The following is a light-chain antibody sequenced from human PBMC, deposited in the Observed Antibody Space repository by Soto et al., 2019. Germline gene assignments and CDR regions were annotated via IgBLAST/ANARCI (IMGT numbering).Light chain of an antibody. CDR3: QQYSVWPLT. V-gene: IGKV3D-15*01. CDR1: QSVSSN. Sequence: EIVLTQSPATLSVSPGERAALSYRASQSVSSNLAWYQQKPGQPPRLLIFGASTRATGIPARFSGSGSEAEFTLTISSLQSEDFAVYYCQQYSVWPLTFGGGTKVEIK. J-gene: IGKJ4*01. CDR2: GAS.